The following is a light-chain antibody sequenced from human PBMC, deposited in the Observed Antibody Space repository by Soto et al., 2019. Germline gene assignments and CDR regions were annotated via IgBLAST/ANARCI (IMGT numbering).Light chain of an antibody. CDR1: RSIGIW. J-gene: IGKJ1*01. CDR3: QQYNDYSWT. V-gene: IGKV1-5*03. Sequence: DIQMTQSPSTLSASVGDRVAISCRASRSIGIWLAWYQQKPGKAPKLLIYKASSLESGVPSRFGGSGSGTEFTLTISILQPDDFATYHCQQYNDYSWTFGQGTKVEIK. CDR2: KAS.